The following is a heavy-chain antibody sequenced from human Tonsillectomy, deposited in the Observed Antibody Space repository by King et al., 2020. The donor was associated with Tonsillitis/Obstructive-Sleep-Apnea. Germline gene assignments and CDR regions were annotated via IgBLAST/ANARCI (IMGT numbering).Heavy chain of an antibody. D-gene: IGHD6-13*01. CDR3: ARDPEYSSSWYLYYYYYYMDV. V-gene: IGHV3-74*01. J-gene: IGHJ6*03. Sequence: VQLVESGGGLVQPGGSLRLSCAASGFTFSCYWMHWVRQAPGKGLVWVSRINSDGSSPSYADSVKGRFTISRDNAKNTLYLQMNSLRAEDTAVYYCARDPEYSSSWYLYYYYYYMDVWGKGTTVTVSS. CDR2: INSDGSSP. CDR1: GFTFSCYW.